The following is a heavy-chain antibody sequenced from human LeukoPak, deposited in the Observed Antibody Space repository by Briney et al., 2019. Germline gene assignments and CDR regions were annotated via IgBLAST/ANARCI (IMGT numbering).Heavy chain of an antibody. CDR3: AMRDRGYGLDI. CDR1: GFSLRAYD. CDR2: INGGGDIM. Sequence: GGSLRLSCAASGFSLRAYDLIWVRQAPGKGLDWVSIINGGGDIMMYEDSVKGRFTISRDNSKNTFYLQMNSLRVEDTAVYHCAMRDRGYGLDIWGQGTMVTVSS. D-gene: IGHD3-10*01. V-gene: IGHV3-23*01. J-gene: IGHJ3*02.